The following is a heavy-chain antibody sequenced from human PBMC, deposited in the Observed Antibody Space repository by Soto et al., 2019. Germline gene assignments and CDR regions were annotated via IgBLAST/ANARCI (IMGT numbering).Heavy chain of an antibody. CDR1: GGSISSSSYY. D-gene: IGHD3-3*01. J-gene: IGHJ5*02. CDR3: ASLRRGNPYYDFWSGYPNWFDP. V-gene: IGHV4-39*01. Sequence: QLQLQESSPGLVKPSETLSLTCTVSGGSISSSSYYWGWIRQPPGKGLEWIGSIYYSGSTYYNPSLKSRVTISVDTSKNQFSLKLSSVTAADTAVYYCASLRRGNPYYDFWSGYPNWFDPWGQGTLVTVSS. CDR2: IYYSGST.